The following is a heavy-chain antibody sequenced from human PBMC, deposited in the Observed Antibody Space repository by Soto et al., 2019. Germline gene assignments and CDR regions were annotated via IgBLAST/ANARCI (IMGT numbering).Heavy chain of an antibody. CDR1: GGSFSGYY. CDR2: INHSGST. J-gene: IGHJ5*02. V-gene: IGHV4-34*01. D-gene: IGHD6-19*01. CDR3: ARGARGIAVAGTPGARWFDP. Sequence: QVQLQQWGAGLLKPSETLSLTCAVYGGSFSGYYWSWIRQPPGKGLEWIGEINHSGSTNYNPSLKSRVTISVDTSKNQFSLKLSSETAADTAVYYCARGARGIAVAGTPGARWFDPWGQGTLVTVSS.